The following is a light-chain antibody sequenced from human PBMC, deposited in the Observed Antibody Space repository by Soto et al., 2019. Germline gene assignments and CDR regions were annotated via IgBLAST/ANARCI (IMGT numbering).Light chain of an antibody. J-gene: IGLJ1*01. CDR3: ISYTGSSTLQV. CDR1: TSDVGGYIS. Sequence: QSALTQPASVSGSPGQSVTISCTGTTSDVGGYISVSWYQQHPGKAPKLMIYEVSNRPSGVSNRFSGSKSGDTASLTISGLQAEDVADYYCISYTGSSTLQVFGSGTKLTVL. CDR2: EVS. V-gene: IGLV2-14*01.